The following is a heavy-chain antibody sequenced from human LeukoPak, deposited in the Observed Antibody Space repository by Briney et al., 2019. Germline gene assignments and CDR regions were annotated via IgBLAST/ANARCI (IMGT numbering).Heavy chain of an antibody. Sequence: PGRSLRLSCAASGFTFSSYGMHWVRQAPGKGLEWVAVISYDGSNKYYADSVKGRFTISRDNSKNTLYLQMNSLRAEDTAVYYCAKDPGGPYYYYYYMDVWGKGTTVTVSS. J-gene: IGHJ6*03. D-gene: IGHD3-10*01. CDR2: ISYDGSNK. CDR1: GFTFSSYG. CDR3: AKDPGGPYYYYYYMDV. V-gene: IGHV3-30*18.